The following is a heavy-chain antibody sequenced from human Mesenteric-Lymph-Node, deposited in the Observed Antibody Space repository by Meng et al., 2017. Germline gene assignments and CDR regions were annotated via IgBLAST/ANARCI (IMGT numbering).Heavy chain of an antibody. J-gene: IGHJ4*02. Sequence: ASVKVSCKASGYTFTSYDINWVRQATGQGLEWMGRINPNSGGTNYAQKFQGRVTMTRDTSISTAYMELSRLRSDDTAVYYCARDDCTNGVCYINYWGQGTLVTVSS. CDR2: INPNSGGT. D-gene: IGHD2-8*01. V-gene: IGHV1-2*06. CDR3: ARDDCTNGVCYINY. CDR1: GYTFTSYD.